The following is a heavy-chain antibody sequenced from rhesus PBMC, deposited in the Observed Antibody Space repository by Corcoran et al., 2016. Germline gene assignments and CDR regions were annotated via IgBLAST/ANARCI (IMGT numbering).Heavy chain of an antibody. CDR2: INGNSGST. CDR3: ASRGYSGY. D-gene: IGHD5-42*01. V-gene: IGHV4-80*01. CDR1: GASISSYW. J-gene: IGHJ4*01. Sequence: QVQLQESGPGLVKPSETLSLTCAVSGASISSYWWSWIRQPPGKGLEWIGEINGNSGSTSYNPSLKSRVTISKDASKNQFSLKLSSVTAADTAVYYCASRGYSGYGGQGVLVTVSS.